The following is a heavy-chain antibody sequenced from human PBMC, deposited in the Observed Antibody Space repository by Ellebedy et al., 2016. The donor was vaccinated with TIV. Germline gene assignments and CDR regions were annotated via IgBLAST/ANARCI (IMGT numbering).Heavy chain of an antibody. CDR1: GASISSDKW. Sequence: MPSETLSLTCAVSGASISSDKWWTCVRQPPGKVLEWIGENHPTKSSNYHPSLKSRVTMSVDKSKNQFSLNLNSVTAADTAVYYCARGGNWQFDYWGQGTLVTVSS. D-gene: IGHD1-1*01. J-gene: IGHJ4*02. V-gene: IGHV4-4*02. CDR3: ARGGNWQFDY. CDR2: NHPTKSS.